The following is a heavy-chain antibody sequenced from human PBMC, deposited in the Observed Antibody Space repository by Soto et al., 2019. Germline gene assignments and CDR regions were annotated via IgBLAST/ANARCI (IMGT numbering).Heavy chain of an antibody. J-gene: IGHJ6*02. D-gene: IGHD3-3*01. CDR3: ARVRTIFGVVETYGMDV. Sequence: GGSLRLSCAASGFTFSSYAMHWVRQAPGKGLEWVAVISYDGSNKYYADSVKGRFTISRDNSKNTLYLQMNSLRAEDTAVYYCARVRTIFGVVETYGMDVWGQGTTVTVSS. V-gene: IGHV3-30-3*01. CDR1: GFTFSSYA. CDR2: ISYDGSNK.